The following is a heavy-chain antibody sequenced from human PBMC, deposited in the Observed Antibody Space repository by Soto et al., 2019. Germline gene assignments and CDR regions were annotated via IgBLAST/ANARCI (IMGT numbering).Heavy chain of an antibody. Sequence: GGSLRLSCAASGFTVSSNYMSWVRQAPGKGLEWVSVIYSGGSTYYADSVKGRFTISRDNSKNTLYLQMNSLRAEDTAVYYCARRWSSPHGGYYFDYWGQGTLVTVSS. CDR3: ARRWSSPHGGYYFDY. CDR2: IYSGGST. J-gene: IGHJ4*02. D-gene: IGHD6-13*01. V-gene: IGHV3-66*01. CDR1: GFTVSSNY.